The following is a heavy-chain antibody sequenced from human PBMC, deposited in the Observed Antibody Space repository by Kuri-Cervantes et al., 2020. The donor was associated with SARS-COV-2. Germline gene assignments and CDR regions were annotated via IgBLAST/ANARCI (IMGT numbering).Heavy chain of an antibody. V-gene: IGHV1-69*13. CDR1: GGNFSNYA. CDR2: IIPIFGTA. J-gene: IGHJ4*02. D-gene: IGHD2-2*02. CDR3: ARSCSSTSCYTY. Sequence: SVKVSCKASGGNFSNYAITWVRQAPGPGLEWVGGIIPIFGTANYAQKFQGRVTITADESTSTAYMELSSLRSEDTAVYYCARSCSSTSCYTYWGQGTLVTVSS.